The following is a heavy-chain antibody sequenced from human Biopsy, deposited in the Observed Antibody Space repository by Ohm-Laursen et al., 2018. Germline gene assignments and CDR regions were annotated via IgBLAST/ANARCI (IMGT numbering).Heavy chain of an antibody. CDR2: ISSSGNST. V-gene: IGHV3-23*01. Sequence: SLRLSCTASGFTFSSYAVSWVRQAPGKGLEWVSGISSSGNSTYYAGSVKGRFTISRDNSKNTLYLQPNSLRADDTAVYYCAKDRRTMRIWYFDLWGRGTLVTVSS. CDR1: GFTFSSYA. D-gene: IGHD4/OR15-4a*01. CDR3: AKDRRTMRIWYFDL. J-gene: IGHJ2*01.